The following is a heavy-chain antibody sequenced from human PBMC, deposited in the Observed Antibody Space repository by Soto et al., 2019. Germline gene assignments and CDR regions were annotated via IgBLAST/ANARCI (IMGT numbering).Heavy chain of an antibody. CDR3: VRDFTYDKSGYLGSL. J-gene: IGHJ1*01. CDR1: GYNFDSYG. D-gene: IGHD3-22*01. V-gene: IGHV1-18*01. Sequence: QAQLVQSGSEVEQPGASVKVSCKASGYNFDSYGISWVRQAPGKGLQWMGWISTYTGNTHYSQNFQGRLIMTTDTSTKIAYLLLRSLRTDDTAVYYCVRDFTYDKSGYLGSLWGQSTLVTVSS. CDR2: ISTYTGNT.